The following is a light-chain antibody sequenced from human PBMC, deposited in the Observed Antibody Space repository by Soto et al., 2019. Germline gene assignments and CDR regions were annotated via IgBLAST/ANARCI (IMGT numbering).Light chain of an antibody. CDR1: QSVSSY. J-gene: IGKJ1*01. V-gene: IGKV3-11*01. CDR3: QQRSNWTWT. CDR2: DAS. Sequence: EIVLTQSPATLSLSPGERATLSCMASQSVSSYLAWYQQKPGQAPRLLIYDASNRATGIPARFSGSGSGTDFTLTISSLEPEDFEVYYCQQRSNWTWTFGQGTKVDIK.